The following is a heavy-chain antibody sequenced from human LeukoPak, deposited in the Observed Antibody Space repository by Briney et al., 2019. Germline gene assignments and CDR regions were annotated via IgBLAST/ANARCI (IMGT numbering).Heavy chain of an antibody. CDR1: GGSISSYY. D-gene: IGHD5-24*01. J-gene: IGHJ4*02. Sequence: SETLSLTCTVSGGSISSYYWSWIRQPPGKGLEWIGYIYYSGSTNYNPSLKSRVTISVDTSKNQSSLKLSSVTAADTAVYYCARLPGDGPDYWGQGTLVTVSS. V-gene: IGHV4-59*08. CDR3: ARLPGDGPDY. CDR2: IYYSGST.